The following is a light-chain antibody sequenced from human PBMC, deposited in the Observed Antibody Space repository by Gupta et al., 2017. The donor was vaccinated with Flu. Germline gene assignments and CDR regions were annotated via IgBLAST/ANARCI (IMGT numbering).Light chain of an antibody. V-gene: IGLV2-14*01. Sequence: QSALTQPASVSGSPGQSITISCTGTSSDIGGYNYVSWYQQHPGKAPKLMIDEVTNRPSGVSNRFAGSKSGNTASLTISGLQAEDEADYFCGSYTSSSTWVFGGGTKLTVL. CDR1: SSDIGGYNY. CDR2: EVT. J-gene: IGLJ3*02. CDR3: GSYTSSSTWV.